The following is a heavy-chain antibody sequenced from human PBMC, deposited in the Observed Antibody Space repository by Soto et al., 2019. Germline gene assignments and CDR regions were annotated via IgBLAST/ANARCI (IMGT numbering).Heavy chain of an antibody. CDR3: TTEVEGSSWYLIYYYYGMDV. CDR2: IKSKTDGGTT. CDR1: GFTFSNAW. V-gene: IGHV3-15*01. Sequence: GGSLRLSCAASGFTFSNAWMSWVRQAPGKGLEWVGRIKSKTDGGTTDYAAPVKGRFTISRDDSKNTLYLQMNSLKTEDTAVYYCTTEVEGSSWYLIYYYYGMDVWGQGTTVTVSS. D-gene: IGHD6-13*01. J-gene: IGHJ6*02.